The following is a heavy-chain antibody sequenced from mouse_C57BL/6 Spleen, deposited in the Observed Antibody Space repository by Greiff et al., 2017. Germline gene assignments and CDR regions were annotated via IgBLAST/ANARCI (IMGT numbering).Heavy chain of an antibody. D-gene: IGHD2-5*01. Sequence: VQLQQSGPVLVKPGASVKMSCKASGYTFTDYYMNWVKQSHGKSLEWIGVINPYNGGTSYNQKFKGKATLTVDKSSSTAYMELNSLTSEDSAVYYCAGLYYSNYFDYWGQGTTLTVSS. J-gene: IGHJ2*01. CDR3: AGLYYSNYFDY. V-gene: IGHV1-19*01. CDR2: INPYNGGT. CDR1: GYTFTDYY.